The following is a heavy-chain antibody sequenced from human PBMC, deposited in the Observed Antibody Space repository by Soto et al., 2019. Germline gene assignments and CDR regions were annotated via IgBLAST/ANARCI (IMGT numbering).Heavy chain of an antibody. Sequence: ASVKVSCKASDYTFTSYGISWVRQAPGQGLEWMGWISAYNGNTNYAQKLQGRVTMTTDTSTSTAYMELRSLRSDDTAVYYCARDTQLRGYGPYGMDVWGQGTTVTVSS. CDR3: ARDTQLRGYGPYGMDV. V-gene: IGHV1-18*01. J-gene: IGHJ6*02. D-gene: IGHD5-18*01. CDR1: DYTFTSYG. CDR2: ISAYNGNT.